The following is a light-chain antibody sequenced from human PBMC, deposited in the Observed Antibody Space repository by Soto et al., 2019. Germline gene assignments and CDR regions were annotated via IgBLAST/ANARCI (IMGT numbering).Light chain of an antibody. J-gene: IGLJ1*01. CDR1: SSDVGAYNY. V-gene: IGLV2-14*01. Sequence: QSVLTQPASVSGSPGQSITISCTGTSSDVGAYNYVSWYQQHPGKAPKLMIYDVSHRPSGVSHRFSGSKSGNTASLTISGLQAEDEADYYCGSYTTSSNYVFGTGTKLTV. CDR2: DVS. CDR3: GSYTTSSNYV.